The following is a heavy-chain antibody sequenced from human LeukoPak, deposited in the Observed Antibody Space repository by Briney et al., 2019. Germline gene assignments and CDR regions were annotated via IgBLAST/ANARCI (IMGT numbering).Heavy chain of an antibody. V-gene: IGHV3-23*01. CDR3: AKNIAVAGTNYFDY. CDR1: GFTFSSYA. CDR2: ISGSGGST. J-gene: IGHJ4*02. D-gene: IGHD6-19*01. Sequence: GGSLRLSCAASGFTFSSYAMSWVRQAPGKGLEWVSTISGSGGSTYYADSVKGRFTISRDNSKNTLYLQMNSLRAEDTAVYYCAKNIAVAGTNYFDYWGQGTLVTVSS.